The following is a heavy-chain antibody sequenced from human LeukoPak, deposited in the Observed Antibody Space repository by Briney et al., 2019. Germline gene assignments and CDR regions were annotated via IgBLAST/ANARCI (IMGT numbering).Heavy chain of an antibody. V-gene: IGHV1-2*02. J-gene: IGHJ5*02. Sequence: ASVKVSCKASGYTFTSYYMHWVRQAPGQGLEWMGWINPNSGGTNYAQKFQGRVTMTRDTSISTAYMELSRLRSDDTAVYYCARDPYCSSTSCSTWGQGTLVTVSS. CDR1: GYTFTSYY. D-gene: IGHD2-2*01. CDR3: ARDPYCSSTSCST. CDR2: INPNSGGT.